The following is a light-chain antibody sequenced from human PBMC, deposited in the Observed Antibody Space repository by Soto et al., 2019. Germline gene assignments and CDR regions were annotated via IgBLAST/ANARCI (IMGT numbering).Light chain of an antibody. Sequence: QSVLTQPPSASGSPGQSVTISCTGTLSDVGGQNSVSWYRQDPGKAPQLIVYDVTQRPSGVPDRFSGSRSGSTASLTVSGLQAEDEANYYCCSYADNYSYVFGTGTKVTVL. CDR1: LSDVGGQNS. CDR2: DVT. J-gene: IGLJ1*01. V-gene: IGLV2-8*01. CDR3: CSYADNYSYV.